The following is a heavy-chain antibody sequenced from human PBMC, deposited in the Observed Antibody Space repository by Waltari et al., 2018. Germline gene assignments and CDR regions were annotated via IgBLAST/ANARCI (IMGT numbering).Heavy chain of an antibody. J-gene: IGHJ3*02. CDR3: ARREYCGGDCYSRSSAFDI. CDR1: GGSFSGYY. CDR2: INHSGST. D-gene: IGHD2-21*02. V-gene: IGHV4-34*01. Sequence: QVQLQQWGAGLLKPSETLSLTCAVYGGSFSGYYWSWIRQPPGTGLEWIGEINHSGSTNYNPSLKSRVTISVDTSKNQFSLKLSSVTAADTAVYYCARREYCGGDCYSRSSAFDIWGQGTMVTVSS.